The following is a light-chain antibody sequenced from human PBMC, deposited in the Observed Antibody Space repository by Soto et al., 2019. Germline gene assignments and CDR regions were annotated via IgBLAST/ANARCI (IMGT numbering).Light chain of an antibody. V-gene: IGKV1-33*01. J-gene: IGKJ3*01. CDR3: QKWDYLPI. CDR1: HDITSY. CDR2: DAS. Sequence: DIQMTQSPSSLSASVGDRVTITCQASHDITSYLNWYQHKPGKAPKLLIYDASIVEAGVPSRFSGSGSGTDFTFTISSLQPEDVATYYCQKWDYLPIFGPGTTVDFK.